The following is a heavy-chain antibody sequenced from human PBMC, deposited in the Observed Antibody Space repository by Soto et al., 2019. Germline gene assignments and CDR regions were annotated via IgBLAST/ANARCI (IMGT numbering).Heavy chain of an antibody. CDR2: INLDGGET. V-gene: IGHV3-7*03. J-gene: IGHJ4*02. CDR1: GFTFGIYW. D-gene: IGHD3-10*01. Sequence: GGSLRLSCTDSGFTFGIYWMTWIRQAPGKGLEWVASINLDGGETYNVDSERGRFAISRDNAKNSLYLQMDSLRTDFTAEYYCARERGFGSGHYRLAYWGQGSPVTVSS. CDR3: ARERGFGSGHYRLAY.